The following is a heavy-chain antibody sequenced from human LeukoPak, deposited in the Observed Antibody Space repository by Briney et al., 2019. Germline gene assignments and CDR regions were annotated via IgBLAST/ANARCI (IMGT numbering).Heavy chain of an antibody. D-gene: IGHD6-13*01. CDR3: ARRKTDSSSWYDCFDY. CDR2: ISAYNGNT. V-gene: IGHV1-18*01. Sequence: VSVKVSCKASGYTFTSYGISWVRQAPGQGLEWMGWISAYNGNTNYAQKLQGRVTMTTDTSTSTAYMELRSLRSDDTAVYYCARRKTDSSSWYDCFDYWGQGTLVTVSS. CDR1: GYTFTSYG. J-gene: IGHJ4*02.